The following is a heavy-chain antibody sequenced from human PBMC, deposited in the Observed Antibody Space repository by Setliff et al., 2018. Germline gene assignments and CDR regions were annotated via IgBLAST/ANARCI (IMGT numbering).Heavy chain of an antibody. J-gene: IGHJ6*03. CDR3: ARESGSPRYMDV. CDR1: GGTFNNYL. D-gene: IGHD3-3*01. CDR2: IIPIFGTT. V-gene: IGHV1-69*05. Sequence: ASVKVSCKASGGTFNNYLISWVRQAPGQGLEWMGGIIPIFGTTRYTQKFQGRLTFFMDESTNTAYMELSSLRSEDTAVYYCARESGSPRYMDVWGNGTTVTVSS.